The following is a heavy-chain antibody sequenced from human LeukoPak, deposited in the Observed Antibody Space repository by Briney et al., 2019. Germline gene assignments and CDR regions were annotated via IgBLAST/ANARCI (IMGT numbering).Heavy chain of an antibody. CDR1: GFTFSSYS. V-gene: IGHV3-21*01. J-gene: IGHJ4*02. D-gene: IGHD4-17*01. CDR3: ARRPDYGDYSAGVDY. Sequence: GGSLRLSCAASGFTFSSYSMNCVRQAPGKGLEWVSSISSSSSYIYYADSVKGRFTISRDNAKNSLYLQMNSLRAEDTAVYYCARRPDYGDYSAGVDYWGQGTLVTVSS. CDR2: ISSSSSYI.